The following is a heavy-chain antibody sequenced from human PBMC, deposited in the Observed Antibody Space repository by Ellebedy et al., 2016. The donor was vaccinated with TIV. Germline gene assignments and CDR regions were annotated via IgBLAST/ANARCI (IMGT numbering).Heavy chain of an antibody. D-gene: IGHD6-19*01. CDR1: GFTFSSYS. CDR2: ISSSGSTI. V-gene: IGHV3-48*04. J-gene: IGHJ4*02. CDR3: ARYIAVAGTLDY. Sequence: PGGSLRLSCAASGFTFSSYSMNWVRQAPGKGLEWVSYISSSGSTIYYADSVKGRFTISRDNAKNSLYLQMNSLRAEDTAVYYCARYIAVAGTLDYWGQGTLVTVSS.